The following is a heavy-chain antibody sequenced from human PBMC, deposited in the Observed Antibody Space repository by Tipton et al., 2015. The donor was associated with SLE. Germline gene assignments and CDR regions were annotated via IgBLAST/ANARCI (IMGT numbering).Heavy chain of an antibody. D-gene: IGHD2-15*01. CDR2: ISSSGSTI. CDR3: ARASSAVGSGGSNPHAFDI. V-gene: IGHV3-48*03. Sequence: SLRLSCAASGFTFSSYEMNWVRQAPGKGLEWVSYISSSGSTIYYADSVKGRFTISRDNAKNSLYLQMNSLRAEDTAVYYCARASSAVGSGGSNPHAFDIWGQGTMVTVSS. CDR1: GFTFSSYE. J-gene: IGHJ3*02.